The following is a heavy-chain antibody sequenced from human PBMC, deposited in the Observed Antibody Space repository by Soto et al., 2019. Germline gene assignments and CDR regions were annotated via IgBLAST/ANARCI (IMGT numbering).Heavy chain of an antibody. Sequence: SETLSLTCTVSGASVTTYTFYWGWIRQSPGKGLELIGTVSYTGTTHYNPSLRRRVTISVDGSENQFSLRLSSVTAADTAVYYCVRSGTALDIIVVPTDYWGQGMLVTVSS. CDR2: VSYTGTT. J-gene: IGHJ4*02. V-gene: IGHV4-39*01. CDR1: GASVTTYTFY. D-gene: IGHD2-15*01. CDR3: VRSGTALDIIVVPTDY.